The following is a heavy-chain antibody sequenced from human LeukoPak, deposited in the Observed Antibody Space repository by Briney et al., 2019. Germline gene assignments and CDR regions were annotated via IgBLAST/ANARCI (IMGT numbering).Heavy chain of an antibody. V-gene: IGHV1-69*05. J-gene: IGHJ5*02. CDR1: GGTFSSYA. Sequence: SVKVSCKASGGTFSSYAISWVRQAPGQGLEWMGRIIPIFGTANYAQKFQGRVTITTDESTSTAYMELGSLRSEDTAVYYCARVAVAGTVNWFDPWGQGTLVTVSS. CDR2: IIPIFGTA. CDR3: ARVAVAGTVNWFDP. D-gene: IGHD6-19*01.